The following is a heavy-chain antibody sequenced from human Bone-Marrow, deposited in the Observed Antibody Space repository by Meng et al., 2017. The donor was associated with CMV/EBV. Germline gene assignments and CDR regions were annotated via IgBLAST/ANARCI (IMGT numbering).Heavy chain of an antibody. CDR1: GFTFSSYG. CDR2: IWYDGSNK. J-gene: IGHJ6*01. D-gene: IGHD6-19*01. V-gene: IGHV3-33*06. CDR3: AKDTVADYYYYYGMDV. Sequence: GESLKISCAASGFTFSSYGMHWVRQAPGKGLEWVAVIWYDGSNKYYADSVKGRFTISRDNSKNTLYLQMNSLRAEDTAVYYCAKDTVADYYYYYGMDVWGQRTTVTVSS.